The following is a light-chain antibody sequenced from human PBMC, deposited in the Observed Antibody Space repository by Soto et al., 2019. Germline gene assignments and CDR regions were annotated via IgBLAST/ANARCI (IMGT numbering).Light chain of an antibody. CDR3: CSYARTTHV. CDR2: DVT. V-gene: IGLV2-11*01. Sequence: QSVLTQPPSVSGSPGQSVTISCTGTTSDIGGYKYVSWYQQLPGKAPTLMIFDVTKRPSGVPDRFSGSNSGNTASLTISGLQAEDEAIYYCCSYARTTHVFGTGTKLTVL. CDR1: TSDIGGYKY. J-gene: IGLJ1*01.